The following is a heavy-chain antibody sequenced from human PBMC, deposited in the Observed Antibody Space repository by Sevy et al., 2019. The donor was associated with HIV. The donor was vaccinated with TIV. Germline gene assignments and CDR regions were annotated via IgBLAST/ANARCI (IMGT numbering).Heavy chain of an antibody. V-gene: IGHV3-30*02. CDR2: IQVDGREK. CDR1: GFTLSDSG. J-gene: IGHJ5*02. Sequence: GGSLRLSCAASGFTLSDSGVHWVRQAPGKGLEWVAFIQVDGREKFYTDSVKGRFTISRDSSKNTVYLQMSSLRGEDTAVYYCAKRPTAAWGQGTLVTVSS. CDR3: AKRPTAA.